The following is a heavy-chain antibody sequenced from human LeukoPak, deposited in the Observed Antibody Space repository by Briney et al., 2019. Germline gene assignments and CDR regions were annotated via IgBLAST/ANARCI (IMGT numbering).Heavy chain of an antibody. Sequence: PGGSLRLSCAASGFTFSSYEMNWVRQAPGKGLEWVSYISSSSSTIYYADSVKGRFTISRDNAKNSLYLQMNSLRDEDTAVYYCARVSMDYDILTGYRNDAFDIWGQGTMVTVSS. J-gene: IGHJ3*02. V-gene: IGHV3-48*02. D-gene: IGHD3-9*01. CDR2: ISSSSSTI. CDR1: GFTFSSYE. CDR3: ARVSMDYDILTGYRNDAFDI.